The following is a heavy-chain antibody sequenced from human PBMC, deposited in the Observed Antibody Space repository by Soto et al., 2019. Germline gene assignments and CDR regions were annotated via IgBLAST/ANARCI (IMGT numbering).Heavy chain of an antibody. Sequence: QVQLQESGPGLVKPSETLSLTCTVSGGSVSSGSYYWSWIRQPPGKGLVWIGYIYYSGRTNYNPSLKSRVTISVDTSKNQCSLKLSSVTAADTAVYYCARTLRWLDYWGQGTLVTVSS. D-gene: IGHD4-17*01. CDR3: ARTLRWLDY. CDR2: IYYSGRT. V-gene: IGHV4-61*01. CDR1: GGSVSSGSYY. J-gene: IGHJ4*02.